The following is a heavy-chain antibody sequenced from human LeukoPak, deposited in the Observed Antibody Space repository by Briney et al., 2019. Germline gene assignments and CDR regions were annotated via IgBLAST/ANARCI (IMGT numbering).Heavy chain of an antibody. V-gene: IGHV3-20*04. CDR1: GFTFDDYA. CDR3: ARLTGTTAGGDY. Sequence: PGGSLRLSCAASGFTFDDYAMSWVRQAPGKGLEWVSGINWNGGSTGYADSVKGRFTISRDNAKNSLYLQMNSLRAEDTAVYYCARLTGTTAGGDYWGQGTLVTVSS. D-gene: IGHD1-20*01. J-gene: IGHJ4*02. CDR2: INWNGGST.